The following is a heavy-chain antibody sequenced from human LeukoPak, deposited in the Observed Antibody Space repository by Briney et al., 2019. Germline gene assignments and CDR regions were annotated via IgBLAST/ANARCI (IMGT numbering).Heavy chain of an antibody. CDR1: GGSFSVYY. CDR2: VNHSGST. V-gene: IGHV4-34*01. CDR3: ARGGYDFWSGYYAYYFDY. D-gene: IGHD3-3*01. Sequence: TSETLSLTCAVYGGSFSVYYWSWIRQPPGKGLEWIGEVNHSGSTNYNPSLKSRVTISVDTSKNQFSLKLSSVTAADTAVYYCARGGYDFWSGYYAYYFDYWGQGTLVTVSS. J-gene: IGHJ4*02.